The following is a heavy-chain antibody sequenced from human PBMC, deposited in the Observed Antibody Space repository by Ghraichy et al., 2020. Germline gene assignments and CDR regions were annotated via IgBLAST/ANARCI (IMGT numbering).Heavy chain of an antibody. CDR1: GFTLSSYA. J-gene: IGHJ4*02. D-gene: IGHD2-15*01. CDR3: AKDFGDCSGGRCYAKPLEY. V-gene: IGHV3-23*01. CDR2: ITDNGATT. Sequence: GGSLRLSCAVSGFTLSSYAMSWVRQVPGKGLEWVSGITDNGATTYHADSVKGRFNISRDISKNTVYLQMNSLRDEDVAVYYCAKDFGDCSGGRCYAKPLEYWGQGTLVTVSS.